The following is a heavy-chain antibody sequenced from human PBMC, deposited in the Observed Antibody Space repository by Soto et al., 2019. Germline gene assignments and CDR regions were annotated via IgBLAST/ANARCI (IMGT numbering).Heavy chain of an antibody. J-gene: IGHJ4*02. V-gene: IGHV4-4*07. D-gene: IGHD6-13*01. CDR1: EGSISIFY. CDR3: ARGSSRWDY. CDR2: IYSGGRN. Sequence: SETLSITCTFSEGSISIFYWSWIRQPAGKGLEWIGRIYSGGRNNYNPSLKSRVTMSVDTSKNQFSLRLSSVTAADTAMYYCARGSSRWDYWGQGALVTGSS.